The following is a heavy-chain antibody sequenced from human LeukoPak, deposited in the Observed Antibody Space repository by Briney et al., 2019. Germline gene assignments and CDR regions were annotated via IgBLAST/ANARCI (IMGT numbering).Heavy chain of an antibody. CDR3: AKNPAPGYSRGWYS. D-gene: IGHD6-19*01. V-gene: IGHV4-59*01. CDR1: GGSISSYY. Sequence: SETLSLTCTVSGGSISSYYWSWIRQPPGKGLEWIGYIYYSGSTNYNPSLKSRVTISVDTSKNQFSLKLSSVTAADTAVYYCAKNPAPGYSRGWYSWGQGTLVTVSS. J-gene: IGHJ4*02. CDR2: IYYSGST.